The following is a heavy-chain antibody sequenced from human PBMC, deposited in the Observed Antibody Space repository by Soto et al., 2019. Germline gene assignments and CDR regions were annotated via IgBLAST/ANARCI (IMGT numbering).Heavy chain of an antibody. V-gene: IGHV3-74*01. D-gene: IGHD3-10*01. Sequence: GSLRLSCAASGFIFKMYWMHWVRQSPGKGLVWISRIYNDGTYSDYADSVRGRFTISRDNVNDTLYLQMNNLRAEDSGLYYCTRGPRPISTGTGAYWGQGTQVTVSS. J-gene: IGHJ4*02. CDR3: TRGPRPISTGTGAY. CDR1: GFIFKMYW. CDR2: IYNDGTYS.